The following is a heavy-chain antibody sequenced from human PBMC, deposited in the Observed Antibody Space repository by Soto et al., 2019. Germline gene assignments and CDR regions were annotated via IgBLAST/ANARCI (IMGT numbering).Heavy chain of an antibody. CDR2: MNPNSGNT. J-gene: IGHJ4*02. V-gene: IGHV1-8*01. CDR3: ASLPRGYSSGWCLGGEDY. D-gene: IGHD6-19*01. CDR1: GYTFTSYD. Sequence: QVQLVQSGAEVKKPGASVQVSCKASGYTFTSYDINWVRQATGQGLEWMGWMNPNSGNTGYAQKCQGRLTMTRNTSISTADMELSSLRSEDTAVYYCASLPRGYSSGWCLGGEDYWGQGTLVSVSS.